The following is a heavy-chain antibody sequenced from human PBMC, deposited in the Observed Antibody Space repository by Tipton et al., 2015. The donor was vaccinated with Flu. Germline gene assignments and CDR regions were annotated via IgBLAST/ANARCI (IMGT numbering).Heavy chain of an antibody. CDR3: ARDRADSTSWLNDHGMDV. CDR2: LNPNTGST. V-gene: IGHV1-2*06. Sequence: QVQLVQSGAVLRRPGASVKVSCKASGYIFTAYYIHWVRQAPGQGLEWMGRLNPNTGSTNYAQRFQGRVTMTRDRTINTVHMEFSSLRYDDTAVYFCARDRADSTSWLNDHGMDVWGQGTTVIVSS. D-gene: IGHD6-13*01. CDR1: GYIFTAYY. J-gene: IGHJ6*02.